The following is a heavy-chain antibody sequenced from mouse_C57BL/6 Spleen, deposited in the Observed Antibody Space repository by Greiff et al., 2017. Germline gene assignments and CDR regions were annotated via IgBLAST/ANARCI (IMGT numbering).Heavy chain of an antibody. D-gene: IGHD1-1*01. V-gene: IGHV1-55*01. CDR1: GYTFTSYW. J-gene: IGHJ1*03. CDR2: IYPGSGST. Sequence: VQLQQPGAELVKPGASVKMSCKASGYTFTSYWITWVKQRPGQGLEWIGDIYPGSGSTNYNEKFKSKATLTVDTSSSTAYMQLSSLTSEDSAVYYCARRYYYGEDWYFDVWGTGTTVTVSS. CDR3: ARRYYYGEDWYFDV.